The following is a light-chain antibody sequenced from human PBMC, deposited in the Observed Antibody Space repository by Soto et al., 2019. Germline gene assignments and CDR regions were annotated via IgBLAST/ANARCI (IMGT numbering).Light chain of an antibody. Sequence: QSVLTQPASVSGSPGQSITISCPGTSSDIGGYNYVSWYQQHPGKAPKVMIYEVSNRPSGVSNRFSGSKSGNTASLTISGLQAEDEADYYCNSYSSTNFYVFGTGTKVTV. J-gene: IGLJ1*01. CDR2: EVS. CDR1: SSDIGGYNY. V-gene: IGLV2-14*01. CDR3: NSYSSTNFYV.